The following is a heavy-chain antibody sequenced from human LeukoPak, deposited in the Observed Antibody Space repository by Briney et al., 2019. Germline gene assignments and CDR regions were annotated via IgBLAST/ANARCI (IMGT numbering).Heavy chain of an antibody. CDR1: GFSFSIYA. J-gene: IGHJ4*02. CDR2: TTHEGGNK. Sequence: PGGALRLSCAASGFSFSIYAMHWVRQAPGKGLEWLAGTTHEGGNKYYVDPVKGRLTTSRENSKNTLYLEMNSLRAEDTAVYYCATDKSYYDSRTHQGFDYWGQGTLVTVSS. D-gene: IGHD3-10*01. CDR3: ATDKSYYDSRTHQGFDY. V-gene: IGHV3-30*01.